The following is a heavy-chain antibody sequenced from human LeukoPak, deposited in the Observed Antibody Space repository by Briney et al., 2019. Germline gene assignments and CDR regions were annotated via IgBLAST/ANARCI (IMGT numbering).Heavy chain of an antibody. Sequence: PSETLSLTCTVSDGSITNYDWSWVRQPPGKGLEFIGHVHYSGITNYNPSLRSRVTISIDTSKKHFFLKLKSVTAADTAVYYCARGSGSYGSGSSYAFDIWGQGTMVTVSS. V-gene: IGHV4-59*01. CDR3: ARGSGSYGSGSSYAFDI. D-gene: IGHD3-10*01. J-gene: IGHJ3*02. CDR1: DGSITNYD. CDR2: VHYSGIT.